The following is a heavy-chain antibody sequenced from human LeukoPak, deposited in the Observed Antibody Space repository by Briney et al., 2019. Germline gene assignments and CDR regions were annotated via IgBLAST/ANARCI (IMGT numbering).Heavy chain of an antibody. D-gene: IGHD2-2*01. CDR1: GFTFSSYG. CDR2: ISSSSSYI. J-gene: IGHJ4*02. Sequence: GGTLRLSCAASGFTFSSYGMSWVRQAPGKGLEWVSSISSSSSYIYYADSVKGRFTISRDNAKNSLYLQMNSLRAEDTAVYYCARGTLTRYCSSTSCSFWGQGTLVTVSS. V-gene: IGHV3-21*01. CDR3: ARGTLTRYCSSTSCSF.